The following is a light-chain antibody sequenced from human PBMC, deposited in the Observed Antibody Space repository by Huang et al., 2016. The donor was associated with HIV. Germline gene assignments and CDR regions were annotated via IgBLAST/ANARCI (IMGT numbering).Light chain of an antibody. Sequence: DIVMTQSPLSLPVTLGQAASISCRSTQSFVHSNGNTYLNWFQQRPGQSPRRLIYKVSNRDSGVPDRFSGSGSGTDVTLKINRVEAEDIGVYYCLQATHWPWTFGQGTKVEIK. CDR1: QSFVHSNGNTY. CDR2: KVS. V-gene: IGKV2-30*02. J-gene: IGKJ1*01. CDR3: LQATHWPWT.